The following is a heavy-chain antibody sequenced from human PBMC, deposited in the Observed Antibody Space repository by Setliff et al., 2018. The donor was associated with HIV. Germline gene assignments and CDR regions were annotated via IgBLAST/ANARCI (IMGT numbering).Heavy chain of an antibody. CDR2: INPKSGVA. J-gene: IGHJ5*02. CDR3: ARAHFLLAMTRNWFDP. Sequence: AASVKVSCQASGYTFTDFYIHWVRQAPGKGLEWIGRINPKSGVADYLKKFQGRVTMTTDTSTNTAHMELIRPRFDDTAVYYFARAHFLLAMTRNWFDPWGQGTLVTVSS. CDR1: GYTFTDFY. D-gene: IGHD2-2*01. V-gene: IGHV1-2*06.